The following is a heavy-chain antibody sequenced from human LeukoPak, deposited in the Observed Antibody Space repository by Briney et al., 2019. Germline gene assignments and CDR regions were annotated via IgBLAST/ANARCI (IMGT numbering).Heavy chain of an antibody. CDR3: ARGRPGDYFDY. D-gene: IGHD6-25*01. V-gene: IGHV1-2*02. Sequence: ASVKVSCKASGYTFTGYFMHWVRQAPGQGLEWMGWINPNSGGTSYLQNFQGRVTMTRDTSISTAYMDLSRLRSDDTAVYYCARGRPGDYFDYWGQGALVTVSS. CDR2: INPNSGGT. CDR1: GYTFTGYF. J-gene: IGHJ4*02.